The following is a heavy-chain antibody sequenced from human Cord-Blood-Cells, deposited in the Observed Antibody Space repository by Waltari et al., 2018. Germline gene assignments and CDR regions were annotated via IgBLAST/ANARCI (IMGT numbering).Heavy chain of an antibody. CDR1: GYTFTSYS. CDR3: ARDAVNDFWSGYYDY. CDR2: SIPSGGST. J-gene: IGHJ4*02. V-gene: IGHV1-46*01. D-gene: IGHD3-3*01. Sequence: QVQLVQSGAEVKKPGASVKVSCKASGYTFTSYSMHWVRHAPGQGLEWQGISIPSGGSTSYAQKFQGRVTMTRDTSTSTVYMELSSLRSEDTAVYYCARDAVNDFWSGYYDYWGQGTLVTVSS.